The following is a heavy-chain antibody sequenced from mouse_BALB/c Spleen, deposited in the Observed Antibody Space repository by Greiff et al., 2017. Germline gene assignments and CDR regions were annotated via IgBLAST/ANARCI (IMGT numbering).Heavy chain of an antibody. CDR3: ATYGNYDAMDY. Sequence: QVQLQQSAAELARPGASVKMSCKASGYTFTSYTMHWVKQRPGQGLEWIGYINPSRGYTEYNQKFKEMTTLTADKSSSTAYMQLSSLTSEDSAVYYCATYGNYDAMDYWGQGTSVTVSS. CDR1: GYTFTSYT. V-gene: IGHV1-4*02. CDR2: INPSRGYT. J-gene: IGHJ4*01. D-gene: IGHD2-1*01.